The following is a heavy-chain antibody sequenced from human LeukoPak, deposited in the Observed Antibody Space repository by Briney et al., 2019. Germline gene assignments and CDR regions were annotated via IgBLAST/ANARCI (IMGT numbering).Heavy chain of an antibody. Sequence: ASVKVSCKASGYTFTSYGISWVRQAPGQGLERMGWISAYNGNTNYAQNLQGRVTMTTDTSTSTAYMELRSLRSDDAVVYYCAREIQDYDILTGFPSRKVYFDYWGQGTLVTVSS. CDR2: ISAYNGNT. J-gene: IGHJ4*02. V-gene: IGHV1-18*01. CDR1: GYTFTSYG. CDR3: AREIQDYDILTGFPSRKVYFDY. D-gene: IGHD3-9*01.